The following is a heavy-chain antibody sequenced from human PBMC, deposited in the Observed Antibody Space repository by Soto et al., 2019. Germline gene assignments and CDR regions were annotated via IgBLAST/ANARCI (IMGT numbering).Heavy chain of an antibody. CDR2: ISYDGSNK. Sequence: QVQLVESGGGVVQPGRSLRLSRAASGFTFSSYGMHWVRQAPGKGLEWVAVISYDGSNKYYADSVKGRFTISRDNSKNTLYLQMNSLRAEDTAVYYCAKEIYDYGDYRDAFDIWGQGTMVTVSS. D-gene: IGHD4-17*01. CDR1: GFTFSSYG. J-gene: IGHJ3*02. CDR3: AKEIYDYGDYRDAFDI. V-gene: IGHV3-30*18.